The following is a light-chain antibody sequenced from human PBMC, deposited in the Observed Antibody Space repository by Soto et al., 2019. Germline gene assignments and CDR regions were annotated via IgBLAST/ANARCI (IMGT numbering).Light chain of an antibody. V-gene: IGKV1-39*01. J-gene: IGKJ1*01. CDR2: AAS. CDR3: QQSYSTPT. Sequence: DIQMTQSPSSLSASVEDRVTITCRASQTISSYLNWYQQKPGKAPKLLIYAASSLQSGVPSRFSGSGSGTDFTLTISSLQPEDFATYYCQQSYSTPTVGQGTKVDIK. CDR1: QTISSY.